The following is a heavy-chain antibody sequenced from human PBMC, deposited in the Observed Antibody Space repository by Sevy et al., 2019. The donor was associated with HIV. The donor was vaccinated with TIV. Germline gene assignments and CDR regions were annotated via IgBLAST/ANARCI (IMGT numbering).Heavy chain of an antibody. V-gene: IGHV1-69*13. D-gene: IGHD6-13*01. CDR2: IIPIFGTA. Sequence: ASVKVSCKASGGTFSSYAISWVRQAPGQGLEWMGGIIPIFGTANYAQKFQGRVMITADESTSTAYMELSSLRSEDMAVYYCARDRFKAAGGTGYFDYWGQGTLVTVSS. CDR3: ARDRFKAAGGTGYFDY. CDR1: GGTFSSYA. J-gene: IGHJ4*02.